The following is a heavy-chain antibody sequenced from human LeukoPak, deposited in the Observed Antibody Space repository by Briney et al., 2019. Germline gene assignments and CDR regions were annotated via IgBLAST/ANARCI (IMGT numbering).Heavy chain of an antibody. CDR3: AREGPVAGNDY. V-gene: IGHV3-7*03. D-gene: IGHD6-19*01. CDR1: GFTFSSYW. Sequence: GGSLRLSCAASGFTFSSYWMSWVRQAPGKGLEWVASIKHDGSEKYYVDSVKGRFTISRDNAKNSPYLQMNSLRAEDTAVYYCAREGPVAGNDYWGQGTLVTVSS. J-gene: IGHJ4*02. CDR2: IKHDGSEK.